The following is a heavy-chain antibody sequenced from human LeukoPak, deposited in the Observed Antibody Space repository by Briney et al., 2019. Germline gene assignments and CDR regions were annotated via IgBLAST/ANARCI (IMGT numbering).Heavy chain of an antibody. CDR2: ISSSSYI. V-gene: IGHV3-21*01. CDR3: ARDKGKTDY. CDR1: GSTFSSYS. Sequence: SGGSLRLSRAASGSTFSSYSMNWVRQAPGKGLEWVSSISSSSYIYYADSVKGRFTISRDNAKNSLYLQMNSLRAEDTAVYYCARDKGKTDYWGQGTLVTVSS. J-gene: IGHJ4*02.